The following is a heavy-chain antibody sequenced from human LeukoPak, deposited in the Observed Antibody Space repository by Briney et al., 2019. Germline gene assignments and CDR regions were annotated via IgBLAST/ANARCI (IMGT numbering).Heavy chain of an antibody. CDR2: IYYTGST. V-gene: IGHV4-59*01. Sequence: PSETLSLTCTVSGGSISTSYWSWIQQPPGKGLEWIGYIYYTGSTNYNPSLESRVTISVDTSKNEFSLRLTSVTAADTAVYFCARDQGYWGQGTLVTVSS. CDR1: GGSISTSY. J-gene: IGHJ4*02. CDR3: ARDQGY.